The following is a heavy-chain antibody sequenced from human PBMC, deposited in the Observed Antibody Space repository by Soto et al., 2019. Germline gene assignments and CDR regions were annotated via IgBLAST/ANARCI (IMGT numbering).Heavy chain of an antibody. D-gene: IGHD3-10*01. V-gene: IGHV1-2*04. CDR1: GYTFNGYY. J-gene: IGHJ6*02. CDR3: ARDQGGSGSYGINTYYYYGMDV. CDR2: INPNSGGT. Sequence: ASVKVSCKASGYTFNGYYMHWVRQAPGQGLEWMGWINPNSGGTNYAQKFQGWVTMTRDTSISTAYMELSRLRSDDTAVYYCARDQGGSGSYGINTYYYYGMDVWRQGTTVTVSS.